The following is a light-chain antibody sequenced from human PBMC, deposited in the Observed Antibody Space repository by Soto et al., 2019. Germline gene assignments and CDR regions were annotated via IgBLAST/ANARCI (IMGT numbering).Light chain of an antibody. Sequence: AVHLTQIPSSLCAPLVEGVTVTCRASQGIRTDLGWYQQTPGKAPKLLISGASSLQSGVPSRFSGSGSGADFTLTISSLQPEDSATYYCLQDYSYPRTFGQGTRGDIK. J-gene: IGKJ1*01. CDR1: QGIRTD. CDR2: GAS. CDR3: LQDYSYPRT. V-gene: IGKV1-6*01.